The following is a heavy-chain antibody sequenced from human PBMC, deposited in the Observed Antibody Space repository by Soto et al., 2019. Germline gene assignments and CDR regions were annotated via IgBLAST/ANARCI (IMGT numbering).Heavy chain of an antibody. CDR2: IYYSGST. Sequence: PSETLSLTCTVSGGSISSYYWSWIRQPPGKGLEWIGYIYYSGSTNYNPSLKSRVTISVDTSKNQFSLKLSSVTAADTAVYYCAQTVLYVLRYFDWEIGDDAFAIWGQGTMVTVSS. V-gene: IGHV4-59*08. CDR1: GGSISSYY. J-gene: IGHJ3*02. CDR3: AQTVLYVLRYFDWEIGDDAFAI. D-gene: IGHD3-9*01.